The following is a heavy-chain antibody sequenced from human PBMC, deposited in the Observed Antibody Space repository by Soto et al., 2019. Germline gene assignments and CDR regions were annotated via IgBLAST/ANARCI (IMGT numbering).Heavy chain of an antibody. V-gene: IGHV1-18*01. J-gene: IGHJ4*02. CDR3: ARARLPPQYCFDY. D-gene: IGHD5-18*01. CDR1: GYTFTSYG. Sequence: QVQLVQSGAAVKKPGASLKVSCKASGYTFTSYGISWVRQAPGQGLEWMGWISAYNGNTNYAQKLQARVTMTTDTSTSPDSMELRSLSSDDTAVYYCARARLPPQYCFDYWGQGTLVTVSS. CDR2: ISAYNGNT.